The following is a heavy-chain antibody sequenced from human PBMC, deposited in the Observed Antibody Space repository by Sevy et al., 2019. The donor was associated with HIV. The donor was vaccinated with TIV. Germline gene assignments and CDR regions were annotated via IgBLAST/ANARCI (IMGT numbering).Heavy chain of an antibody. D-gene: IGHD3-16*01. Sequence: SETLSLTCAVSGGSISNSNWWSWVRQAPGKGLEWIGEIYHSGTTNYNPSLKSRVTISLDKSKNQFSLKLSSVTAADTAVYYCARLTGGVDSCFQYWGQGTLVTVSS. CDR3: ARLTGGVDSCFQY. CDR2: IYHSGTT. J-gene: IGHJ1*01. V-gene: IGHV4-4*02. CDR1: GGSISNSNW.